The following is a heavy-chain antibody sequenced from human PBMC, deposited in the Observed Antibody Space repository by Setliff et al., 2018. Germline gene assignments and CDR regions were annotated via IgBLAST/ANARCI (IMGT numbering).Heavy chain of an antibody. V-gene: IGHV3-7*03. J-gene: IGHJ3*01. CDR3: ARDRDFNTDPYYRFSEGEVFHF. Sequence: GESLKISCAASGFIFSKYWMSWVRQAPGKGLEWVANTNQDGSQKYYIDSLRGRFTISRDNAIHSLFLQINSLRVEDTAIYYCARDRDFNTDPYYRFSEGEVFHFWGQGTKVTVSS. CDR2: TNQDGSQK. CDR1: GFIFSKYW. D-gene: IGHD3-22*01.